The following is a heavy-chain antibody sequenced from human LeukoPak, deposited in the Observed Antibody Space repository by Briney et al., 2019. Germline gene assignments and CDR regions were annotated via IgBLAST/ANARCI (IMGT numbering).Heavy chain of an antibody. CDR3: ARLVVVVAATGDYDAFDI. D-gene: IGHD2-15*01. CDR1: GFTFSDYY. CDR2: ISSSGSTI. J-gene: IGHJ3*02. Sequence: GGSLRLSCAVSGFTFSDYYMSWIRQAPGKGLEWVSYISSSGSTIYYADSVKGRFTISRDNAKNSLYLQMNSLRAEDTAVYYCARLVVVVAATGDYDAFDIWGQGTMVTVSS. V-gene: IGHV3-11*01.